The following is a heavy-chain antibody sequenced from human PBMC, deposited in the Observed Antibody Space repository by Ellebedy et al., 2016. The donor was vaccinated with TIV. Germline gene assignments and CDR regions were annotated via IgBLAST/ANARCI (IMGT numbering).Heavy chain of an antibody. D-gene: IGHD2-2*01. J-gene: IGHJ6*03. CDR3: ARGSRCSSSSCQPLYYMDV. Sequence: GGSLRLXXKGSGYSFTSYWIGWVRQMPGKGLEWMGIIYPGDSDTRYSPSFQGQVTISADKSISTAYLQWSSLKASDTAMYYCARGSRCSSSSCQPLYYMDVWGKGTTVTVSS. CDR2: IYPGDSDT. V-gene: IGHV5-51*01. CDR1: GYSFTSYW.